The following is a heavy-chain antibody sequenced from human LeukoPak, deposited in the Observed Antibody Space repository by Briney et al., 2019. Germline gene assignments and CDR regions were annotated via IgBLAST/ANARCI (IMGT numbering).Heavy chain of an antibody. CDR3: ASHYYDSSGYYGLTYYFDY. D-gene: IGHD3-22*01. CDR2: IIPIFGTA. CDR1: GGTFSSYA. Sequence: ASVKVSCKASGGTFSSYAISWVRQAPGQGLEWLGGIIPIFGTANYAQKFQGRVTITADESTSTAYMELSSLRSEDTAVYYCASHYYDSSGYYGLTYYFDYWGQGTLVTVSS. J-gene: IGHJ4*02. V-gene: IGHV1-69*13.